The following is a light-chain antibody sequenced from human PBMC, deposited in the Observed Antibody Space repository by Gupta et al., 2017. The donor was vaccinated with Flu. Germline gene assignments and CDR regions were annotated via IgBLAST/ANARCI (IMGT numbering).Light chain of an antibody. J-gene: IGLJ3*02. CDR3: AAWDDSLNGHLV. Sequence: QSVLTQPPSASGTPGQRVTIACSGSSSNIGTNTVNWYHQLPGTAPKLLIYTNNQRPAGVPDRFSGSKSGTSASLAIIGLQSEDEANYYCAAWDDSLNGHLVFGGGTRLTVV. CDR2: TNN. V-gene: IGLV1-44*01. CDR1: SSNIGTNT.